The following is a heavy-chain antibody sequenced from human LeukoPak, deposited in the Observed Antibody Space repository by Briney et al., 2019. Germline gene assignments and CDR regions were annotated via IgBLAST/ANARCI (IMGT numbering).Heavy chain of an antibody. J-gene: IGHJ2*01. V-gene: IGHV3-13*01. CDR1: GFTFRSYD. Sequence: PGGSLRLSCAASGFTFRSYDMHWVRQATGKGLKWVSGIGTAGEIYYPGSVKGRFTISRENAKNSLYLQMNSLRAEYTAVYYCARAAYSSTWYSRYFDLWGRGTLVTVSS. CDR2: IGTAGEI. D-gene: IGHD6-13*01. CDR3: ARAAYSSTWYSRYFDL.